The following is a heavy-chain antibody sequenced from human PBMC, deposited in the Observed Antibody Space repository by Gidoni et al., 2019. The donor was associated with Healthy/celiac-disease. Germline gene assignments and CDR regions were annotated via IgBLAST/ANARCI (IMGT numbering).Heavy chain of an antibody. J-gene: IGHJ6*02. CDR3: ARHGQAAAGTMVDGWAYYYYGMDV. V-gene: IGHV5-10-1*03. CDR1: GYSFTSYW. D-gene: IGHD6-13*01. Sequence: EVQLVQSGAEVKKPGESLRISCKGSGYSFTSYWISWLRQMPGKGLEWMGRMDPSDSYTNYSPSFQGHVTISADKSISTAYLQWSSLKASDTAMYYCARHGQAAAGTMVDGWAYYYYGMDVWGQGTTVTVSS. CDR2: MDPSDSYT.